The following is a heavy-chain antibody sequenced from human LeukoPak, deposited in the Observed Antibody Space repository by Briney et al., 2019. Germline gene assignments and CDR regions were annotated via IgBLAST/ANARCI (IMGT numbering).Heavy chain of an antibody. CDR3: AKRPDCSTTNCFRFEY. D-gene: IGHD2-2*01. J-gene: IGHJ4*02. V-gene: IGHV3-23*01. CDR2: INGDGGST. CDR1: GFTFRTFA. Sequence: GGSLRLSCAASGFTFRTFAMAWVRKAPGQGLGWGSSINGDGGSTYYAESVKGRFTVSRDNSKNTLYLQMDSLRAEDTAVYYCAKRPDCSTTNCFRFEYWGQGTLVTVSS.